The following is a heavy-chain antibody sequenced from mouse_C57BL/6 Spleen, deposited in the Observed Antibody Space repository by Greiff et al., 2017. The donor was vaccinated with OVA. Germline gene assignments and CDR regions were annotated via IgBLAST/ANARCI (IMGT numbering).Heavy chain of an antibody. V-gene: IGHV3-6*01. Sequence: EVQRVESGPGLVKPSQSLSLTCSVTGYSITSGYYWNWIRQFPGNKLEWMGYISYDGSNNYNPSLKNRISITRDTSKNQFFLKLNSVTTEDTATYYCARRGDYGYAMDYWGQGTSVTVSS. J-gene: IGHJ4*01. CDR1: GYSITSGYY. D-gene: IGHD2-4*01. CDR2: ISYDGSN. CDR3: ARRGDYGYAMDY.